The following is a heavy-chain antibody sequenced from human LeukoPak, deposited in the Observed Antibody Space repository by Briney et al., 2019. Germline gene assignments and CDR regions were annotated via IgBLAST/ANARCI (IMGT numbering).Heavy chain of an antibody. CDR3: ARWMTTVITPDY. V-gene: IGHV1-2*02. J-gene: IGHJ4*02. D-gene: IGHD4-11*01. CDR2: INPDSGGT. CDR1: GDTFTGYY. Sequence: ASVKVSCKASGDTFTGYYMHWVRQAPGRELEWMGWINPDSGGTNYAQKFQGRVTMTRDTSISTAYMELSRLTSDDTAVYYCARWMTTVITPDYWGQGTLVTVSS.